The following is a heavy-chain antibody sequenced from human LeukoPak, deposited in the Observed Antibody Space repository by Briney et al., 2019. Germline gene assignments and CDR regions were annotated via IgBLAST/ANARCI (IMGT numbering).Heavy chain of an antibody. D-gene: IGHD6-6*01. CDR3: ARHTYSSSSSGFDP. CDR2: IYPGDSDT. CDR1: GYSFTSYW. Sequence: GESLKICCEGCGYSFTSYWIGWGRHMPGKSLQWMGIIYPGDSDTRYSPSFQGQVTISADTSISTAYLQWSSLNASDTAMYYCARHTYSSSSSGFDPWGQGTLVTVSS. V-gene: IGHV5-51*01. J-gene: IGHJ5*02.